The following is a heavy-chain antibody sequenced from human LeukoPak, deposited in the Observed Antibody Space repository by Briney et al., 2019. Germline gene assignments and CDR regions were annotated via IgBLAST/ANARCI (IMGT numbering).Heavy chain of an antibody. D-gene: IGHD4-23*01. CDR1: GFTFSSYW. J-gene: IGHJ4*02. CDR3: VTHEVTVITRSTFDN. V-gene: IGHV3-7*01. Sequence: PGGSLRLSCAASGFTFSSYWMSWVRQAPGKGLEWVANIKQDGSEKYYADSVKGRFTISRDNAKNTLYLQMNSLRAEDTAVYYCVTHEVTVITRSTFDNWGQGTLVTVSS. CDR2: IKQDGSEK.